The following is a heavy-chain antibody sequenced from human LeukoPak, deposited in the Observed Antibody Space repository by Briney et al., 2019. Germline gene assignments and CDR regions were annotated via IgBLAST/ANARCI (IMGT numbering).Heavy chain of an antibody. D-gene: IGHD6-19*01. V-gene: IGHV3-21*01. Sequence: GGSLRLSCAASGFALSHYSLTWVRQAPGKGLEWVSSISTTSAYIHYAESVKGRFSISRDNIDNVVYLQMNSLRGEDTAVYYCARVAVAGPTGWFDSWGQGTLVIVSS. J-gene: IGHJ5*01. CDR3: ARVAVAGPTGWFDS. CDR1: GFALSHYS. CDR2: ISTTSAYI.